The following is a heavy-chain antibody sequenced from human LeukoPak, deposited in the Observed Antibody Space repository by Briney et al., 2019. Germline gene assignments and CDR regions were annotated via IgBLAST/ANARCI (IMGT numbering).Heavy chain of an antibody. D-gene: IGHD1-26*01. Sequence: GGSLRLSCVASGFTISSNYMSWVRQAPGKGLEWVSVIYSGGSTYYADSVKGRFTISRDNSENTVYLQMNSLRAEDTAVYYCARDSDYYAFTYWGQGTLVTVSS. V-gene: IGHV3-53*01. J-gene: IGHJ4*02. CDR2: IYSGGST. CDR3: ARDSDYYAFTY. CDR1: GFTISSNY.